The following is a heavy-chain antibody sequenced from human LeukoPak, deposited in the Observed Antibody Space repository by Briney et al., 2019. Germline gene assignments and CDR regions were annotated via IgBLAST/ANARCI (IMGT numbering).Heavy chain of an antibody. D-gene: IGHD3-10*01. CDR3: ARVWGGLETD. V-gene: IGHV3-7*01. J-gene: IGHJ4*02. CDR1: GFTFSSYW. CDR2: IKQDGNEK. Sequence: GGSLRLCCAASGFTFSSYWMSWVRQAPGKGLEWVANIKQDGNEKYYGDSVKGRFTISRDNAKNSLYLQMNSLRAEDTAVYYCARVWGGLETDWGQGTLVTVSS.